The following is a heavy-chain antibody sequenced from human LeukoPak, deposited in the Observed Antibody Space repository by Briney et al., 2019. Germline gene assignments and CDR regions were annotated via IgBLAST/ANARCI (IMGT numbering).Heavy chain of an antibody. V-gene: IGHV1-2*02. J-gene: IGHJ3*02. CDR3: ATSTLGADGFDI. CDR2: INPKTGGR. D-gene: IGHD3-16*01. Sequence: ASVKVSCKASGYTFTGNYMHWVRQAPGQGLEWMGWINPKTGGRNNAHKFQGRVTMTRDTSISTAYMELSRLGSDDTALYYCATSTLGADGFDIWGQGTMVTVSS. CDR1: GYTFTGNY.